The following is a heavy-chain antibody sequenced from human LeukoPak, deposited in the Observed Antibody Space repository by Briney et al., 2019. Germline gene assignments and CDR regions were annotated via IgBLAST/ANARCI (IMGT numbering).Heavy chain of an antibody. CDR2: ISAYNGNT. Sequence: ASVKVSCKAFGYTFTSYGISWVRQAPGQGLEWMGWISAYNGNTNYAQKLQGRVTMTTDASTSTAYMELRSLRSDDTAVYYCARDRTLAVAYYYYYGMDVWGQGTTVTVSS. V-gene: IGHV1-18*01. D-gene: IGHD6-19*01. CDR1: GYTFTSYG. CDR3: ARDRTLAVAYYYYYGMDV. J-gene: IGHJ6*02.